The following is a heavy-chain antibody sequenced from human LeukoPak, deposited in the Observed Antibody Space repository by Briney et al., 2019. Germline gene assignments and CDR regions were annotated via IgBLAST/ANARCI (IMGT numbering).Heavy chain of an antibody. D-gene: IGHD3-10*01. CDR2: ISGSGGST. Sequence: GGSLRLSCAVSGFTVSTKYMSWVRQAPGKGLEWVSAISGSGGSTYYADSVKGRFTISRDNAKNSLYLQMNSLRAEDTAVYYCARVNYYGPDYWGQGTLVTVSS. CDR3: ARVNYYGPDY. V-gene: IGHV3-23*01. J-gene: IGHJ4*02. CDR1: GFTVSTKY.